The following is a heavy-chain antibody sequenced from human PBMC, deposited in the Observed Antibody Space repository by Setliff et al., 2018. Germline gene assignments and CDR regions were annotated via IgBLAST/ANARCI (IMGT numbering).Heavy chain of an antibody. Sequence: SETLSLTCAVSGYSISSSYYWGWIRQPPGKGLEWIGSIYYSGSTYYNPSLKSRVTISVDTSKNQFSLKLSSVTAADTAVYYCARGIPAYDFWSGYYIGYYYYMDVWGKGTTVTV. D-gene: IGHD3-3*01. J-gene: IGHJ6*03. V-gene: IGHV4-38-2*01. CDR1: GYSISSSYY. CDR2: IYYSGST. CDR3: ARGIPAYDFWSGYYIGYYYYMDV.